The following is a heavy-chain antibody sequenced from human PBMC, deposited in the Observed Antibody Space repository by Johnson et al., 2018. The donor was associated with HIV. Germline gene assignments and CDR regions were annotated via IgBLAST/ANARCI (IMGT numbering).Heavy chain of an antibody. J-gene: IGHJ3*02. CDR1: GFTFDDYG. Sequence: VQLVESGGGLVQPGGSLRLSCAASGFTFDDYGMSWVRQAPGKGPEWVSGINWNGGSIGYADSVKGRFTISRDNAKNSLYLQMNSLRAEDTALYYCAKVQQWREAFDIWGQGTMVTVSS. V-gene: IGHV3-20*04. CDR3: AKVQQWREAFDI. CDR2: INWNGGSI. D-gene: IGHD6-19*01.